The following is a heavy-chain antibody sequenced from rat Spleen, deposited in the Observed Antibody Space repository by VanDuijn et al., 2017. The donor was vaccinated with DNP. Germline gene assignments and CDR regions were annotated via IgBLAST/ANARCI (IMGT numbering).Heavy chain of an antibody. CDR2: ISYSGST. J-gene: IGHJ1*01. CDR1: GYSITSNY. V-gene: IGHV3-1*01. CDR3: ARSWHYGLYQAGWYFDF. Sequence: EVQLQESGPGLVKPSQSLSLTCSVTGYSITSNYWGWIRKFPGDKMEWIGHISYSGSTTYNPSLESRISITRDTSKNQFFLHLNSVTTADTATYYCARSWHYGLYQAGWYFDFWGPGTMVTVSS. D-gene: IGHD1-6*01.